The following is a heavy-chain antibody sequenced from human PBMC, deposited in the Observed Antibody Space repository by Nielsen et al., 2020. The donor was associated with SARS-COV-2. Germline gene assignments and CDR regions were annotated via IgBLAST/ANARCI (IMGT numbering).Heavy chain of an antibody. J-gene: IGHJ4*02. Sequence: SETLSLTCTVSGVAVNSGKSSWAWIRQPPGKGLEWIAYVYNGGSDYNPSLKSRVTMSADTSKNQFSLKLSSVTAADTAVYYCARVQYMATVTTYFDYWGQGTLVTVSS. CDR2: VYNGGS. CDR3: ARVQYMATVTTYFDY. V-gene: IGHV4-61*01. CDR1: GVAVNSGKSS. D-gene: IGHD4-17*01.